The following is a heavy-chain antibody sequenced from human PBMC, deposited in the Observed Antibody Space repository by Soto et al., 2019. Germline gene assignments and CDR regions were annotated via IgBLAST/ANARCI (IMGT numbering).Heavy chain of an antibody. CDR1: GFSLSTYG. CDR3: AKWNGYGDH. D-gene: IGHD1-1*01. CDR2: VSGGSGTT. Sequence: EVQLLESGGGLVQPGGSLRLSCTASGFSLSTYGVTWVRQAPGKGLEWVSGVSGGSGTTHYADSVKGRFTITTDNSENTAYLQMNSLRVEDTAGDYCAKWNGYGDHWGQGTLVTVS. V-gene: IGHV3-23*01. J-gene: IGHJ4*02.